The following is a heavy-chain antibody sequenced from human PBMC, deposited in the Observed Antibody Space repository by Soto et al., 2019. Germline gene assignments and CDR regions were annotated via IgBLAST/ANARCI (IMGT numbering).Heavy chain of an antibody. D-gene: IGHD6-19*01. CDR3: AKGARSGWTLQLTFDY. Sequence: GGSLRLSCAASGFTFSSYAMSWVRQAPGKGLEWVSAISGSGGSTYYADSVKGRFTISRDNSKNTLYLQMNSLRAEDTAVYYCAKGARSGWTLQLTFDYWGQGTLVTVSS. CDR1: GFTFSSYA. CDR2: ISGSGGST. V-gene: IGHV3-23*01. J-gene: IGHJ4*02.